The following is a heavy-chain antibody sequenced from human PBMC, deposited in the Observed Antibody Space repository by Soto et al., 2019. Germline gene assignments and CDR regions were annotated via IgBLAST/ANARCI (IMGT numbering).Heavy chain of an antibody. CDR3: ARDGYDFWSGYYSYYYYGMDV. J-gene: IGHJ6*02. D-gene: IGHD3-3*01. V-gene: IGHV3-33*01. Sequence: GGSLRLSCAASGFTFSSYGMHWVRQAPGKGLEWVAVIWYDGSNKYYADSVKGRFTISRDNSKNTLYLQMNSLRAEDTAVYYCARDGYDFWSGYYSYYYYGMDVWGQGTTVTVSS. CDR2: IWYDGSNK. CDR1: GFTFSSYG.